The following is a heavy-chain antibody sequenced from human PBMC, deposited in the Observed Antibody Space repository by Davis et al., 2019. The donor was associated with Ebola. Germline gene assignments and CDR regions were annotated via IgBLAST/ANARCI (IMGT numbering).Heavy chain of an antibody. Sequence: PGGSLRLSCAASGFAVSANYMSWIRQAPGKGLEWVSILYSGYNSYYADPVKGRFTISRDNSKNTLFLQMNGLRAEDTAVYYCTKAGVTGFYYYYMDVWGTGTAVTVSS. CDR1: GFAVSANY. J-gene: IGHJ6*03. D-gene: IGHD4-11*01. CDR3: TKAGVTGFYYYYMDV. V-gene: IGHV3-53*01. CDR2: LYSGYNS.